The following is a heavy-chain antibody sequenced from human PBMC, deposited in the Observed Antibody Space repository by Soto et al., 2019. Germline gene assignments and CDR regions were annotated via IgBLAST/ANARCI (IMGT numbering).Heavy chain of an antibody. Sequence: QVQLVESGGGVVQPGRSLRLSCGASGFTFSSYAMHWVRQAPGKGLEWVAVISYDGSNKYYADSVKGRFTISRDNSKNTLYLQMHSLRAEDTAVYSCARSPGRLLWFGEGQYYFDYWGQGTLVTVSS. CDR2: ISYDGSNK. CDR3: ARSPGRLLWFGEGQYYFDY. CDR1: GFTFSSYA. V-gene: IGHV3-30-3*01. D-gene: IGHD3-10*01. J-gene: IGHJ4*02.